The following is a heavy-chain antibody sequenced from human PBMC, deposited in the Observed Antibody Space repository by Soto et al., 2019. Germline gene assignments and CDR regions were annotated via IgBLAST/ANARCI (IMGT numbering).Heavy chain of an antibody. J-gene: IGHJ4*02. Sequence: EVQLAESGGALVQPGGSLTLSCAASGFTLSAYWMSWVRQAPGKGLEWVASIKGDGSEKFYVDSVKGRFTISRDNAKKHLYLQMNSLGADDKAVYYCTRDYPRMHGYWGPGTLVNVSS. CDR2: IKGDGSEK. CDR3: TRDYPRMHGY. CDR1: GFTLSAYW. V-gene: IGHV3-7*01.